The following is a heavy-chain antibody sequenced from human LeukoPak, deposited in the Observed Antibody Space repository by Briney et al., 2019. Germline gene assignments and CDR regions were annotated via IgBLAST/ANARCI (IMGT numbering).Heavy chain of an antibody. CDR3: ASGPDSYYYDSSGYPVSSIFDY. J-gene: IGHJ4*02. D-gene: IGHD3-22*01. V-gene: IGHV1-69*13. CDR1: GGTFSSYA. CDR2: IIPIFGTA. Sequence: ASVKVSCKAPGGTFSSYAISWVRQAPGQGLEWMGGIIPIFGTANYAQKFQGRVTITADESTSTAYMELSSLRSEDTAVYYCASGPDSYYYDSSGYPVSSIFDYWGRGTLVTVSS.